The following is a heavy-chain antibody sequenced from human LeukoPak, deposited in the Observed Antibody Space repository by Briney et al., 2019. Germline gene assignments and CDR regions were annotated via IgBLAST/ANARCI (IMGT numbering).Heavy chain of an antibody. CDR3: ARHGRALRFDY. J-gene: IGHJ4*02. CDR1: GGSISSSY. D-gene: IGHD1-26*01. CDR2: IYYSGST. V-gene: IGHV4-59*08. Sequence: SETLSLTCTVSGGSISSSYWSWVRQPPGGGLEWIGYIYYSGSTNYNPSLKSRVTISVDTSKNQFSLKLSSVTAADTAVYYCARHGRALRFDYWGQGTLVTVSS.